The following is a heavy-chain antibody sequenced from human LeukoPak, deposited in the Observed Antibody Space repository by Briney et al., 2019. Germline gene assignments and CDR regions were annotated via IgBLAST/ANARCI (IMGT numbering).Heavy chain of an antibody. Sequence: RASETLSLTCTVSGGSISSYYWSWIRQPAEKGLEWIGRIYTSGSTNYNPSLKSRVTMSVDTSKNQFSLKLSSVTAADTAVYYCASSNPGYSSGWFGVSYYGMDVRGQGTTVTVSS. D-gene: IGHD6-19*01. J-gene: IGHJ6*02. CDR1: GGSISSYY. V-gene: IGHV4-4*07. CDR3: ASSNPGYSSGWFGVSYYGMDV. CDR2: IYTSGST.